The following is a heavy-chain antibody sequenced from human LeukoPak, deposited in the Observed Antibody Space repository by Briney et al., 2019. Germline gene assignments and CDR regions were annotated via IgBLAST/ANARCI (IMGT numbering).Heavy chain of an antibody. CDR3: ARDTDGNLDY. CDR1: GFTFTNSW. V-gene: IGHV3-7*01. Sequence: SGGSLRLSCAASGFTFTNSWMAWVRQAPGKGLEWVANIKQDGSTKHYADSLKGRFTISRDNPKNSLYLQMNSLRADDTAAYYCARDTDGNLDYWGQGILVTVAS. D-gene: IGHD2-8*02. CDR2: IKQDGSTK. J-gene: IGHJ4*02.